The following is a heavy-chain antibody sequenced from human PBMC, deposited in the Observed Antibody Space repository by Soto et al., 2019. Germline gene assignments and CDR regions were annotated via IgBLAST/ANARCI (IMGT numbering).Heavy chain of an antibody. CDR1: LYTVTVYY. Sequence: GWVXVSFKSSLYTVTVYYMRVGLEAPGQGLECMGIINPSGGSTSYAQKFQGRVTMTRDTSTSTVYMELSSLRSEDTAVYYCERPHSSGYYHPNHFDYWGPGTLVTVSS. CDR2: INPSGGST. CDR3: ERPHSSGYYHPNHFDY. J-gene: IGHJ4*02. V-gene: IGHV1-46*01. D-gene: IGHD3-22*01.